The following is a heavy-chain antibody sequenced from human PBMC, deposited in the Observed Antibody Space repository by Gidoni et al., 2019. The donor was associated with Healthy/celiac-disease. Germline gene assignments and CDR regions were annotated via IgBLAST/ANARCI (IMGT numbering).Heavy chain of an antibody. Sequence: QITLKESGPTLVKPTQTLTLTCTFSGFSLSTSGVGVGWIRQPPGKALEWLALIYWDDDKRYSPSLKSRLTITKDTSKNQVVLTMTNMDPVDTATYYCAHRGYYYDSSGYAYFDYWGQGTLVTVSS. CDR3: AHRGYYYDSSGYAYFDY. CDR1: GFSLSTSGVG. J-gene: IGHJ4*02. V-gene: IGHV2-5*02. CDR2: IYWDDDK. D-gene: IGHD3-22*01.